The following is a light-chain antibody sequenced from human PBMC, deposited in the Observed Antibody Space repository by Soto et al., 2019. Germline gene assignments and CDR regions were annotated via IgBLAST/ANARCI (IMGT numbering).Light chain of an antibody. CDR1: QDIRNS. V-gene: IGKV1-33*01. J-gene: IGKJ4*01. CDR3: QQSHDLPLT. Sequence: DIQMTQSPTSLSASVGDGVTITCQASQDIRNSLNWFQQKPGKAPKLLIYDASSVEAGVPSMFSGAGSGTEFTFTINSLRPEDVATYYCQQSHDLPLTFGGGT. CDR2: DAS.